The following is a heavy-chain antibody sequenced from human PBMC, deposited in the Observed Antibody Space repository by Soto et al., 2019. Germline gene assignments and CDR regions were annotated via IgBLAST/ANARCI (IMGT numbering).Heavy chain of an antibody. J-gene: IGHJ4*02. CDR2: ISYDGSNK. Sequence: GGSLRLSCAASGFTFSSYAMHWVRQAPGKGLEWVAVISYDGSNKYYADSVKGRFTISRDNSKNTLYLQMNSLRAEDTAVYYCARDVGMVADQSDYWGQGTLVTVSS. D-gene: IGHD2-8*01. CDR1: GFTFSSYA. V-gene: IGHV3-30-3*01. CDR3: ARDVGMVADQSDY.